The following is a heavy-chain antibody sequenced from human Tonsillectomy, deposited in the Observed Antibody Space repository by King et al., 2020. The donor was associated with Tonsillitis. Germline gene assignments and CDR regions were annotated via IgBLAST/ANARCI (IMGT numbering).Heavy chain of an antibody. D-gene: IGHD4-17*01. CDR1: GFTFSNYA. Sequence: VQLVESGGGLVQSGGSLRLSCAASGFTFSNYAMSWVRQAPGKGLEWVSAISGSGGGTYYAESVEGRFTISRDNAKNILYLQLNSLRAEDTAVYYCAKVGLDYGDYDYYYYYMDVWGTGTTVTVSS. CDR3: AKVGLDYGDYDYYYYYMDV. CDR2: ISGSGGGT. V-gene: IGHV3-23*04. J-gene: IGHJ6*03.